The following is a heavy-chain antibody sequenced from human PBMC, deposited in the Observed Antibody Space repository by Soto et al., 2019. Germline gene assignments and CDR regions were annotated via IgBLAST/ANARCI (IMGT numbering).Heavy chain of an antibody. CDR2: IYYSGST. CDR3: ARHSSIAARSDYYYYMDV. J-gene: IGHJ6*03. V-gene: IGHV4-39*01. Sequence: SETLSLTCTVSGGSISSSSYYWGWIRQPPGKGLEWIGSIYYSGSTYYNPSLKSRVTISVDTSKNQFSLKLSSVTAADTAVYYCARHSSIAARSDYYYYMDVWGKGTTVTVSS. CDR1: GGSISSSSYY. D-gene: IGHD6-6*01.